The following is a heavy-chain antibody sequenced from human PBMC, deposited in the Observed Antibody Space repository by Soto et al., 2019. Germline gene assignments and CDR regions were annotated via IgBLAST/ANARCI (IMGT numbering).Heavy chain of an antibody. CDR1: GGSISSGGYS. V-gene: IGHV4-30-2*01. CDR2: IYHSGST. Sequence: SETLSLTCTFSGGSISSGGYSWSWIRQPPGKGLEWIGYIYHSGSTYHNPSLKSRVTISVDRSKNQFSLKPSSVTAADTAVYYCARANDFWSGYFPFDYWGQGTLVTVSS. D-gene: IGHD3-3*01. CDR3: ARANDFWSGYFPFDY. J-gene: IGHJ4*02.